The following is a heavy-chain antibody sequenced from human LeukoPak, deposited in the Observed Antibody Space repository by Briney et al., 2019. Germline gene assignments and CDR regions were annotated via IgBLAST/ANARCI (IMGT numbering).Heavy chain of an antibody. D-gene: IGHD3-22*01. Sequence: PSETLSLTCAVYGGSFSGYYWSWIRQPPGKGLEWIGEINHSGSTNYNPSLKRRVTISVDMSKNQFSLKLSSVTAADTAVYYCASAVGRANYDSSGYRRAPFDYWGQGTLVTVSS. V-gene: IGHV4-34*01. CDR3: ASAVGRANYDSSGYRRAPFDY. CDR1: GGSFSGYY. CDR2: INHSGST. J-gene: IGHJ4*02.